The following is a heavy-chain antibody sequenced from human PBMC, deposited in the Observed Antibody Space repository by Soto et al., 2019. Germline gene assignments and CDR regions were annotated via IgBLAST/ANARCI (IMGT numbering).Heavy chain of an antibody. CDR3: ARCPITMIVVVPPDY. J-gene: IGHJ4*02. D-gene: IGHD3-22*01. V-gene: IGHV4-31*03. Sequence: SETLSLTCTVSGGSISSGGYYWGWIRQHPGKGLEWIGYIYYSGSTYYNPSLKSRVTISVDTSKNQFSLKLSSVTAADTAVYYCARCPITMIVVVPPDYWGQGTLVIVS. CDR2: IYYSGST. CDR1: GGSISSGGYY.